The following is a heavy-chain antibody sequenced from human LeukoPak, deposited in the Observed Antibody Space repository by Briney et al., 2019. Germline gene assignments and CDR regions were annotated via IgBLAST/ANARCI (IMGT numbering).Heavy chain of an antibody. D-gene: IGHD5-18*01. CDR3: ARGDSPFDY. V-gene: IGHV4-59*01. Sequence: KSSETLSLTCTVSGGSISSYYWSWIRQPPGKGLEWIGYIYYSGSTNYNPSLKSRVTISVDTSKNQFSLKLTSVTAADTAVYYCARGDSPFDYWGQGTLVTVSS. J-gene: IGHJ4*02. CDR2: IYYSGST. CDR1: GGSISSYY.